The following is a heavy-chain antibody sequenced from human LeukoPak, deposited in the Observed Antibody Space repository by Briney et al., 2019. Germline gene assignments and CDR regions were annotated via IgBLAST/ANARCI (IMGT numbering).Heavy chain of an antibody. Sequence: SETLSLTCTVSGGSLTNYYWSWIRQPPGKGLEWIGYMHYSGSANYNPSLKSRVTISADTSKNQFSLKLTSVTAADTAVYYCARLNWSDLDYWGQGTLVTVSS. D-gene: IGHD1-20*01. CDR1: GGSLTNYY. CDR2: MHYSGSA. J-gene: IGHJ4*02. V-gene: IGHV4-59*08. CDR3: ARLNWSDLDY.